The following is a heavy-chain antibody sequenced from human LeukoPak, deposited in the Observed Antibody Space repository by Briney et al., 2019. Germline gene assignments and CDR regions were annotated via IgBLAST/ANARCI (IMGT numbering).Heavy chain of an antibody. J-gene: IGHJ5*02. CDR3: ARHPQGGSYAGSGSHYSPHWFDP. CDR1: GYTFTGYY. CDR2: INSNSCGL. D-gene: IGHD3-22*01. V-gene: IGHV1-2*02. Sequence: ASVKVSCKASGYTFTGYYMHWVRQAAGQGPEWVGCINSNSCGLNYAQKFQGRVTMTRDTSISKSYMELNRLTSDDTAVYHWARHPQGGSYAGSGSHYSPHWFDPWGQGTLVTVSS.